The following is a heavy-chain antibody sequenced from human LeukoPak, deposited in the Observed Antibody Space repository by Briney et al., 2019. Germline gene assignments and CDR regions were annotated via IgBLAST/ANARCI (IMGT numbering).Heavy chain of an antibody. CDR1: AFSLNAYN. Sequence: GGSLRLSCAASAFSLNAYNMNWVRQAPGKGLEWVSSISYTGTYIYYADSVKGRFTISRDNAKNSLYLQMNSLGAEDTAVYYCARGVTGNIDMDVWGQGTTVTVSS. V-gene: IGHV3-21*01. CDR3: ARGVTGNIDMDV. D-gene: IGHD1-20*01. CDR2: ISYTGTYI. J-gene: IGHJ6*02.